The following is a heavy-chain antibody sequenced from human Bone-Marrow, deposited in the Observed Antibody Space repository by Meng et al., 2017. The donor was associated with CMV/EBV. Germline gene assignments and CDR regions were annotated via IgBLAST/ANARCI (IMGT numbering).Heavy chain of an antibody. Sequence: QVQLQESGPGLVKPSETLSLTCTVSGGSIASYYWSWIRQPPGKGLEWIGYIYYSGSTNYNPSLKSRVTMSVDTSKNQFSLKLSSVTAADTALYYCARGGDYSDYWGQGTLVTVSS. CDR2: IYYSGST. CDR1: GGSIASYY. CDR3: ARGGDYSDY. V-gene: IGHV4-59*01. D-gene: IGHD4-17*01. J-gene: IGHJ4*02.